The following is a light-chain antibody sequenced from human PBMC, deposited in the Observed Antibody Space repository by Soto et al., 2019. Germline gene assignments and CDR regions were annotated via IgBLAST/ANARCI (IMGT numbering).Light chain of an antibody. CDR3: QQFGSSLPIT. CDR2: DAS. Sequence: EFVLTQSPGSLSLSPGERATLSCRASQTVTNNYLAWYQQQPGQAPRLLIYDASSRATGIPDRFSGGGSGTDFTLTISRLEPEDFAVYYCQQFGSSLPITFGQGTRLEIK. CDR1: QTVTNNY. J-gene: IGKJ5*01. V-gene: IGKV3-20*01.